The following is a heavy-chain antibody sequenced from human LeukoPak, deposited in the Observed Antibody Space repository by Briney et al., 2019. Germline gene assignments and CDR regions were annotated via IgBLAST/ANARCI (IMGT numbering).Heavy chain of an antibody. CDR2: IYTSGST. CDR3: AREVLGYYYYYMDV. J-gene: IGHJ6*03. Sequence: SETLSLTCSVSDDSITMYYWTWIRQPAGKGLEWIGRIYTSGSTNYNPSLKSRVTISVDTSKNQFSLKLSSVTAADTAVYYCAREVLGYYYYYMDVWGKGTTVTISS. D-gene: IGHD2/OR15-2a*01. V-gene: IGHV4-4*07. CDR1: DDSITMYY.